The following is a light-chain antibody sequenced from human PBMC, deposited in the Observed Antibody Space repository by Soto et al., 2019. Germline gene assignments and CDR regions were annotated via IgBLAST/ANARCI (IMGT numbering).Light chain of an antibody. CDR3: QQFNIYPIT. J-gene: IGKJ5*01. CDR2: DVS. CDR1: QDIRGA. V-gene: IGKV1-13*02. Sequence: AIQVTQSPSSLSASVGDRVTITCRASQDIRGALAWYQQKPGKAPKLLISDVSTVQSGVPSRFSGRGSGTEFTLTITSLQPEDFATYYCQQFNIYPITFGQGTRLDI.